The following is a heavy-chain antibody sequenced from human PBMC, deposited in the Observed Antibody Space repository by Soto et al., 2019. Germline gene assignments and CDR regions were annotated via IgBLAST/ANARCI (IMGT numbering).Heavy chain of an antibody. CDR2: IYYSAST. D-gene: IGHD1-1*01. CDR1: GGSISSSSYY. CDR3: ARWNGYHSYFDY. J-gene: IGHJ4*02. Sequence: QLQLQESGPGLVKPSETLSLTCTVSGGSISSSSYYWGWIRQPPGKGLEWIGSIYYSASTYYNPSLKSRVTISVDTSKNQFSLKLSSVTAADTAVYYCARWNGYHSYFDYWGQGTLVTVSS. V-gene: IGHV4-39*01.